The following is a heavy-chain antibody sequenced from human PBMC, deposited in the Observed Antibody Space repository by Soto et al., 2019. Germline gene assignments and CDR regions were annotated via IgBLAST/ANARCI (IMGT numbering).Heavy chain of an antibody. Sequence: PGGSLRLSCTASGFSFGDYAMSWFRRAPGKGLEWVGFIRSKMYGGTIEYAASVRGGFTISRDDSKSIAYLQMNSLKTEDTAVYYCSRAYCSGGSCYVFAYWGQGTQVTVSS. CDR3: SRAYCSGGSCYVFAY. J-gene: IGHJ4*02. CDR1: GFSFGDYA. V-gene: IGHV3-49*03. D-gene: IGHD2-15*01. CDR2: IRSKMYGGTI.